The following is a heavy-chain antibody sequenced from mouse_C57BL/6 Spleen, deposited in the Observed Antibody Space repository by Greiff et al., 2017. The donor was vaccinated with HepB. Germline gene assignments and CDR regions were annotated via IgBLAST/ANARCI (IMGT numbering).Heavy chain of an antibody. CDR1: GYTFTDYY. J-gene: IGHJ1*03. CDR2: IYPGSGNT. CDR3: ASMITTVVARYFDV. D-gene: IGHD1-1*01. V-gene: IGHV1-76*01. Sequence: VQLQQSGAELVRPGASVKLSCKASGYTFTDYYINWVKQRPGQGLEWIARIYPGSGNTYYNEKFKGKATLTAEKSSSTAYMQLSSLTSEDSAVYCCASMITTVVARYFDVWGTGTTVTVSS.